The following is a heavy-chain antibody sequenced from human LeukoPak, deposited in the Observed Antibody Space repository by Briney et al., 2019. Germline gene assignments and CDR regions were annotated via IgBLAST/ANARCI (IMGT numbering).Heavy chain of an antibody. J-gene: IGHJ6*02. CDR2: IFDSGRT. V-gene: IGHV4-59*02. CDR1: GGSVSSYY. CDR3: ARATNWNQSGMDA. D-gene: IGHD1-14*01. Sequence: PSETLSLTCTVSGGSVSSYYWTWIRQSPGKGLEWIGFIFDSGRTNYNPSLGSRVSITMDTSTNQFSLTLSSVTAANTAVYYCARATNWNQSGMDAWGQGTTVTVSS.